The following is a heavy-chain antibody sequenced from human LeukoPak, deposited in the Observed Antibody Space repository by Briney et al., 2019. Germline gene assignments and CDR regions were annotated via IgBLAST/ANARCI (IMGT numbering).Heavy chain of an antibody. CDR3: ARDYLVVPAAMWWFDP. J-gene: IGHJ5*02. CDR2: ISSSSNYI. Sequence: GGSLRLSCAASGFTFDSYSMNWDRQAPGTGLEWVSSISSSSNYIYYADSVKGRFTISRDNAKNSLYLQMNSLRAEDTAVYYCARDYLVVPAAMWWFDPWGQGTLVTVSS. V-gene: IGHV3-21*01. D-gene: IGHD2-2*01. CDR1: GFTFDSYS.